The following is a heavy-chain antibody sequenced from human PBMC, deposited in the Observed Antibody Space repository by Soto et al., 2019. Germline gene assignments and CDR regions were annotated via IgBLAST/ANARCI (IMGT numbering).Heavy chain of an antibody. CDR2: IIPIFGTA. Sequence: QVQLVQSGAEVKKPGSSVKVSCKASGGTFSSYAISWVRQAPGQGLEWMEGIIPIFGTANYAQKFQGRVTITADESTSTAYMELSSLRSEDTAVYYCARDKSDYREDGVGFDPWGQGTLVTVSS. CDR3: ARDKSDYREDGVGFDP. J-gene: IGHJ5*02. V-gene: IGHV1-69*12. CDR1: GGTFSSYA. D-gene: IGHD4-17*01.